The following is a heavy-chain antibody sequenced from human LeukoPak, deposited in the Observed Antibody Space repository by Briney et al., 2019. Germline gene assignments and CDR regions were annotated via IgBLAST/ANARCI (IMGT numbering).Heavy chain of an antibody. D-gene: IGHD2-2*01. V-gene: IGHV4-39*07. CDR1: GGSISSSSYY. CDR3: AREVPFDY. CDR2: IYYSGST. J-gene: IGHJ4*02. Sequence: PSETLSLTRTVSGGSISSSSYYWVWIRQPPGKGLEWIGSIYYSGSTYYSPSLKSRVTISIDTSKTQFSLKLSSVTAADTAVYYCAREVPFDYWGQGTLVTVSS.